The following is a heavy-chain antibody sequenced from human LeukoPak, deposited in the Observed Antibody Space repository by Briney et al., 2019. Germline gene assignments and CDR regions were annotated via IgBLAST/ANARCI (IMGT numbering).Heavy chain of an antibody. CDR3: ATDIPYYDILSPAGY. J-gene: IGHJ4*02. Sequence: ASVKVSCKVSGYTLTELSMHWVRRAPGKGLEWMGGFDPEDGETIYAQKFQGRVTMTEDTSTDTAYMELSSLRSEDTAVYYCATDIPYYDILSPAGYWGQGTLVTVSS. CDR1: GYTLTELS. CDR2: FDPEDGET. D-gene: IGHD3-9*01. V-gene: IGHV1-24*01.